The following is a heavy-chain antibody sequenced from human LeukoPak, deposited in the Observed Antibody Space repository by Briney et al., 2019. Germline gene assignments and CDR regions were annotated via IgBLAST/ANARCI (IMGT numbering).Heavy chain of an antibody. J-gene: IGHJ3*02. D-gene: IGHD3-10*01. CDR3: ARHEFNHYYGSGIRALDI. Sequence: GESLKISCKGSGYSFTSYWIGWVRQMPGKGLEWMGIIYPGDSDTTYSPSFQGQVTISADKSISTAYLQWSSLKASDAAMYYCARHEFNHYYGSGIRALDIWGQGTMVTVSS. CDR1: GYSFTSYW. V-gene: IGHV5-51*01. CDR2: IYPGDSDT.